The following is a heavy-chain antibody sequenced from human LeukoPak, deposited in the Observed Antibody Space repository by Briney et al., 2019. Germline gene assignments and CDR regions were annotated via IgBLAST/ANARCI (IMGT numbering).Heavy chain of an antibody. J-gene: IGHJ6*02. D-gene: IGHD3-16*02. Sequence: SETLSLTCTVSGGSISSYYWSWIRQPAGKGLEWIGRIYTSGSTNYNPSLKSRVTMSVDTSKNQFSLKLSSVTAADTAVYYCARDLPDPFYDYVWGSYRSNGMDVWGQGTTVTVSS. CDR3: ARDLPDPFYDYVWGSYRSNGMDV. CDR1: GGSISSYY. CDR2: IYTSGST. V-gene: IGHV4-4*07.